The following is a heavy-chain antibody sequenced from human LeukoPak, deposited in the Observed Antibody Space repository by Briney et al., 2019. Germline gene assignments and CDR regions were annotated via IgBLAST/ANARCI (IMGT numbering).Heavy chain of an antibody. V-gene: IGHV1-18*04. CDR3: ARDKTAYYDSSGYYYGAFDY. CDR2: ISVYNGDT. CDR1: GYTFVSYG. D-gene: IGHD3-22*01. J-gene: IGHJ4*02. Sequence: ASVKVSCKASGYTFVSYGITWVRQAPGQGLEWMGWISVYNGDTKYAQNLQGRVTLTTDTSTSTAYMELRSLRSEDTAVYYCARDKTAYYDSSGYYYGAFDYWGQGTLVTVSS.